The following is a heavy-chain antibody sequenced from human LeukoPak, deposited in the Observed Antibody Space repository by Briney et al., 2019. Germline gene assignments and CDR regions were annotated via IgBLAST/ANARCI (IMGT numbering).Heavy chain of an antibody. CDR2: ISYDGSNK. D-gene: IGHD3-3*01. V-gene: IGHV3-30*18. Sequence: PGGSLRLSCAASGFTFSSYSMNWVRQAPGRGLEWEPVISYDGSNKYYADSVKGRFTISRDNSKSTLYLQMNSLRAEDTAVYYCAKDRDFWSGYGMDVWGQGTTVTVSS. CDR3: AKDRDFWSGYGMDV. J-gene: IGHJ6*02. CDR1: GFTFSSYS.